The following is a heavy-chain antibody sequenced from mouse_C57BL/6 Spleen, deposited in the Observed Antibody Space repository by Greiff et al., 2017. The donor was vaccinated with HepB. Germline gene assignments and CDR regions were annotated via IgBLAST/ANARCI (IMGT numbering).Heavy chain of an antibody. Sequence: QVQLQQPGAELVKPGASVKLSCKASGYTFTSYWMQWVKQRPGQGLEWIGEIDPSDSYTNYNQKFKGKATLTVDTSSSTAYMQLSSLTSEDSAVYYCARDGLLGYWGQGTTLTVSS. CDR1: GYTFTSYW. J-gene: IGHJ2*01. CDR2: IDPSDSYT. D-gene: IGHD3-1*01. CDR3: ARDGLLGY. V-gene: IGHV1-50*01.